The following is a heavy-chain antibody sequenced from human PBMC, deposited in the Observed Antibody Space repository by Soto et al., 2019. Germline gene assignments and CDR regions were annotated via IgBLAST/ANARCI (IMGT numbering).Heavy chain of an antibody. V-gene: IGHV1-46*03. D-gene: IGHD3-3*01. Sequence: ASVKVSCKASGGTFSSYTISWVRQAPGQGLEWMGIINPSGGSTSYAQKFQGRVTMTRDTSTSTVYMELSSLRSEDTAVYYCARGYDFWSGSYYMDVWGQGTTVTVSS. CDR3: ARGYDFWSGSYYMDV. J-gene: IGHJ6*03. CDR2: INPSGGST. CDR1: GGTFSSYT.